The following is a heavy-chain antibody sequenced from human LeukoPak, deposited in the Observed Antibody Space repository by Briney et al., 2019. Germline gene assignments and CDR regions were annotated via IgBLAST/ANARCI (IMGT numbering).Heavy chain of an antibody. J-gene: IGHJ4*02. CDR2: FNPSGGST. D-gene: IGHD1-1*01. V-gene: IGHV1-46*04. CDR1: GYIFTNYY. CDR3: ARDAGRGVRLPAFDY. Sequence: GASVKVSCQASGYIFTNYYIHWVRQAPGQGLEWMGIFNPSGGSTTYAQNLQGRITMTRDVSTSTVYMELSSLRSEDTAVYYCARDAGRGVRLPAFDYWGQGTLVTVSS.